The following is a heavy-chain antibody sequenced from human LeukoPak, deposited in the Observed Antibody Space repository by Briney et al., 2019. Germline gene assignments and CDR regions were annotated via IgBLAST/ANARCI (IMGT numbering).Heavy chain of an antibody. V-gene: IGHV3-66*01. D-gene: IGHD3-10*01. Sequence: GGSLRLSCAASGFTVSSNYMSWVRQAPGKGLEWVSVIYSGGSTYYADSVKGRFTISRDSSKNTLYLQMNSLRAEDTAVYYCAKEYYFDAFDIWGQGTMVTVSS. CDR3: AKEYYFDAFDI. CDR1: GFTVSSNY. CDR2: IYSGGST. J-gene: IGHJ3*02.